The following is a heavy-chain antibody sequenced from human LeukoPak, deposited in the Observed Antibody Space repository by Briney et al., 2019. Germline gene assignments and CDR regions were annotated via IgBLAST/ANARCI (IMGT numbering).Heavy chain of an antibody. CDR1: GGTFSSYA. CDR3: ARGPAPSYDFWSGYCYY. CDR2: IIHIFGTA. J-gene: IGHJ4*02. D-gene: IGHD3-3*01. Sequence: SVKVSCKASGGTFSSYAISWVRQAPGQGLEWMGGIIHIFGTANYAQKFQGRVTITADESTSTAYMELSSMRSEDTAVYYCARGPAPSYDFWSGYCYYWGQGTLVTVSS. V-gene: IGHV1-69*13.